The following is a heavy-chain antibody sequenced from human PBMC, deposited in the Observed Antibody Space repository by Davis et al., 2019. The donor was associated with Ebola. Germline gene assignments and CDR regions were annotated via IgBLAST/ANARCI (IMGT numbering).Heavy chain of an antibody. J-gene: IGHJ6*03. Sequence: GESLKISCTASGYSFETHWIAWVRQMPGRGPEFVGIIHPGHFDTRYSPSFQGQVTISADRSTSTVYLQWSSLKDSDTAMYYCARRALDQHYYYYMDVWGKGTTVTVS. CDR3: ARRALDQHYYYYMDV. CDR1: GYSFETHW. D-gene: IGHD2-2*03. V-gene: IGHV5-51*01. CDR2: IHPGHFDT.